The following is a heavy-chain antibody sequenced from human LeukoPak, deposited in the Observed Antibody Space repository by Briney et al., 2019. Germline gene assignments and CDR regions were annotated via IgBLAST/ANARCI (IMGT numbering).Heavy chain of an antibody. J-gene: IGHJ6*04. Sequence: GGSLRLSCAASGFTFINAWMSWVRQAPGKGLEWVAVIWYDGSNKYYADSVKGRFTISRDNSKNTLYLQMNSLRAEDTAVYYCAKDKLMDVWGKGTTVTVSS. CDR2: IWYDGSNK. CDR1: GFTFINAW. CDR3: AKDKLMDV. V-gene: IGHV3-33*06.